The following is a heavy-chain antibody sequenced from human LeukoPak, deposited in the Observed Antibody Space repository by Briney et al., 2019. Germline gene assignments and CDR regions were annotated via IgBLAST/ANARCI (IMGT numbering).Heavy chain of an antibody. Sequence: ASVKVSCKASGYTFTSYDINWVRQATGQGLEWMGWMNPNSGNTGYAQKFQGRVTMTRNTSISTAYMELSSLRSEDTAVYYCARGSSGWYGDDYGGQGTLVTVSS. J-gene: IGHJ4*02. CDR3: ARGSSGWYGDDY. V-gene: IGHV1-8*01. CDR1: GYTFTSYD. D-gene: IGHD6-19*01. CDR2: MNPNSGNT.